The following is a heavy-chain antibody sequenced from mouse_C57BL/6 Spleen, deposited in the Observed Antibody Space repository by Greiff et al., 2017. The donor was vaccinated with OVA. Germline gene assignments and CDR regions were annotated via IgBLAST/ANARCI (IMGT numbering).Heavy chain of an antibody. CDR3: ATPYGYDEDYYYAMDY. D-gene: IGHD2-2*01. CDR1: GYTFTSYW. CDR2: IHPSDSDT. J-gene: IGHJ4*01. Sequence: QVQLKQPGAELVKPGASVKVSCKASGYTFTSYWMHWVKQRPGQGLEWIGRIHPSDSDTNYNQKFKGKATLTVDQSSSTAYMQLSSLTSEDSAVYYCATPYGYDEDYYYAMDYWGQGTSVTVSS. V-gene: IGHV1-74*01.